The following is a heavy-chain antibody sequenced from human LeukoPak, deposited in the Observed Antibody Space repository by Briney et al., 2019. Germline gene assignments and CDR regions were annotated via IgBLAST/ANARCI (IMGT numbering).Heavy chain of an antibody. CDR2: ISSSSSYI. CDR1: GFTFSSYS. J-gene: IGHJ6*02. V-gene: IGHV3-21*01. CDR3: ARDDYSSGLYYYYGMDV. D-gene: IGHD6-19*01. Sequence: PGGSLRLSCAASGFTFSSYSMNWVRQAPGKGLDWVSSISSSSSYIYYADSVKGRFTISRDNAKNSLYLQMNSLRAEDTAVYYCARDDYSSGLYYYYGMDVWGQGTTVTVSS.